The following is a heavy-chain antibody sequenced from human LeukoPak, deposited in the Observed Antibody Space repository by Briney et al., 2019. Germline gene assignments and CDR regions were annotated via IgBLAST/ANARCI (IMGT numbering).Heavy chain of an antibody. V-gene: IGHV1-2*02. CDR1: GYTFTNYY. CDR3: ARRDDILTGYYNPDYYYYYMDV. CDR2: INPNSGGT. J-gene: IGHJ6*03. D-gene: IGHD3-9*01. Sequence: ASVKVSCKASGYTFTNYYVHWVRQAPGQGLEWMGWINPNSGGTNCAQKFQGRVTMTRDTSISTTYMELSSLRSDDTAVYYCARRDDILTGYYNPDYYYYYMDVWGKGTTVTISS.